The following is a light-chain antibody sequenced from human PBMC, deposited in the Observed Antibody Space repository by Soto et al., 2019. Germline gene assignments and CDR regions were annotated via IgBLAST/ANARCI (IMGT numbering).Light chain of an antibody. CDR1: QSVDTC. CDR2: KAS. J-gene: IGKJ1*01. Sequence: DIQMTQSPSTLSASVGDRVTITCRASQSVDTCLAWYQQKPGKAPHLLIHKASSLETGAPSRFSGSGSVTESTLTISSLQPDDFATYDCQQFYRYPWTFGQGTKVEI. CDR3: QQFYRYPWT. V-gene: IGKV1-5*03.